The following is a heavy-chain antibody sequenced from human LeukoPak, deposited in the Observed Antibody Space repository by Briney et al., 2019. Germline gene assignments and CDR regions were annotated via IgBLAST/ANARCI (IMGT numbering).Heavy chain of an antibody. V-gene: IGHV3-73*01. CDR1: GFTFSDSA. Sequence: GGSLKLSCAASGFTFSDSAINWVRQASGKGPEWVGRTKNKANNYATTYGASVKGRFVISRDDPKNTAYLQMNSLKTEDTAVYYCTTWVADDFWGQGTLVTVSS. CDR2: TKNKANNYAT. D-gene: IGHD2-15*01. J-gene: IGHJ4*02. CDR3: TTWVADDF.